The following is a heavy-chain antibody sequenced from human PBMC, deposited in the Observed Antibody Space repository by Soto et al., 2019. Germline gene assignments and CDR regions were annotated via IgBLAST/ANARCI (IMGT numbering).Heavy chain of an antibody. CDR3: ARDRASLYGMDV. CDR2: IYSGGST. D-gene: IGHD3-10*01. V-gene: IGHV3-53*01. CDR1: GFTVSSNY. Sequence: EVQLVESGGGLIQPGGSLRLSCAASGFTVSSNYMSWVHQAPGKGLEWVSVIYSGGSTYYADSVKGRFTISRDNSKNTLYLQMNSLRAEDTAVYYCARDRASLYGMDVWGQGTTVTVSS. J-gene: IGHJ6*02.